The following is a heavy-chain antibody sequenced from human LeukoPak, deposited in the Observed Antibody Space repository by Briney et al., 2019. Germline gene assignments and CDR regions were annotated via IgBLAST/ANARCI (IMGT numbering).Heavy chain of an antibody. Sequence: PGGSLRLSCAASGFTFSNAWMSWVRQAPGKGLEWVGRIKSKTDGGTTDYAAPVKGRFTISRDDSKNTLYLQMNSLKTEDTAVYYCTRQAPATVVTPGTGYYYYYYMDVWGKGTTVTVSS. CDR1: GFTFSNAW. J-gene: IGHJ6*03. CDR3: TRQAPATVVTPGTGYYYYYYMDV. V-gene: IGHV3-15*01. CDR2: IKSKTDGGTT. D-gene: IGHD4-23*01.